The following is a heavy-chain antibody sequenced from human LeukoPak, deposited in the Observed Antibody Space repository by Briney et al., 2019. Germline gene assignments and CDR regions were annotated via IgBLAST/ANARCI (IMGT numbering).Heavy chain of an antibody. CDR2: ISGSGGST. Sequence: AGGSLRLSCAASGFTFSSYAMSWVRQAPGKGLEWVSAISGSGGSTYYADSVKGRFTISRDNSKNTLYLQMNSLRAEDTAVYYCAKDLLGYGDYGSYYYYYMDVWGKGTTVTVSS. J-gene: IGHJ6*03. V-gene: IGHV3-23*01. CDR3: AKDLLGYGDYGSYYYYYMDV. D-gene: IGHD4-17*01. CDR1: GFTFSSYA.